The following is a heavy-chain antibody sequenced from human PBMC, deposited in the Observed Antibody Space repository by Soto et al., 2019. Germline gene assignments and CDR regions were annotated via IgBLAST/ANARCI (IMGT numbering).Heavy chain of an antibody. CDR2: IYYSGST. CDR1: GGSVSGGSYY. CDR3: ARSDGRY. V-gene: IGHV4-61*01. J-gene: IGHJ4*02. Sequence: SETLSLTCTVSGGSVSGGSYYWNWIRQPPGKGLEWIGYIYYSGSTNYNPSLKSRVTISVDTSKNQFSLKLSSVTAADTAVYYCARSDGRYWGQGTLVTVSS.